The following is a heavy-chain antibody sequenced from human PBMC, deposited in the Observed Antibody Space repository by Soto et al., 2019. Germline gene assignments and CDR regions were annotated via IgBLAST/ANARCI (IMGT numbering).Heavy chain of an antibody. CDR2: IYYSGST. D-gene: IGHD3-3*01. CDR3: ARLSYDFWSGYPNWFDP. V-gene: IGHV4-39*01. J-gene: IGHJ5*02. Sequence: SETLSLTCTVSGGSISSSSYYWGWIRQPPGKGLEWIGSIYYSGSTYYNPSLKSRVTISVDTSKNQFSLKLSSVTAADTAVYYWARLSYDFWSGYPNWFDPWGQGTLVTVSS. CDR1: GGSISSSSYY.